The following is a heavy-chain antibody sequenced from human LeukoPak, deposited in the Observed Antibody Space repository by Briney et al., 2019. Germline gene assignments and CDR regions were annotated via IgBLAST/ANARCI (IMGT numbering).Heavy chain of an antibody. J-gene: IGHJ4*02. CDR1: GGSFSGYY. Sequence: PSETLSLTCAVYGGSFSGYYWSWIRQPPGKGLEWIVEIYHSGSTNYNPSLKSRVTISVDTSKNQFSLKLTSVTAADTAVYYCARWLRLGYCSSTSCEDSWGQGTLVTVSS. V-gene: IGHV4-34*01. D-gene: IGHD2-2*01. CDR2: IYHSGST. CDR3: ARWLRLGYCSSTSCEDS.